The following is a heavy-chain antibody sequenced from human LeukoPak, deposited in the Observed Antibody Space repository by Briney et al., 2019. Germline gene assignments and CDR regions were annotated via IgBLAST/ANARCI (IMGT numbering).Heavy chain of an antibody. CDR2: INPNSGGT. Sequence: ASVKVSCKASGYTFTGYYMHWVRQAPGQGLEWMGWINPNSGGTNYAQKFQGRVTMTRDTSISTVYMELSRLRSDDTAVYYCARATAAAGAFDIWGQGTMVTVSS. V-gene: IGHV1-2*02. D-gene: IGHD2-2*01. J-gene: IGHJ3*02. CDR3: ARATAAAGAFDI. CDR1: GYTFTGYY.